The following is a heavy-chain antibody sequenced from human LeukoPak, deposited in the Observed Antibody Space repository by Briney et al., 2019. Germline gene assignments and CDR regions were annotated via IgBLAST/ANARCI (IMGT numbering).Heavy chain of an antibody. D-gene: IGHD6-13*01. CDR1: GGSISSYY. J-gene: IGHJ3*02. Sequence: SETLSLSCAVAGGSISSYYRCLSRHPPEGGVGMGGYIYYSGSTNNTPSLKRRVTISVDTYKNPFSLKLSSVTAAETAVYYCARARYSRRWYDEDAFDTWGQGTMVTVSS. CDR3: ARARYSRRWYDEDAFDT. V-gene: IGHV4-59*01. CDR2: IYYSGST.